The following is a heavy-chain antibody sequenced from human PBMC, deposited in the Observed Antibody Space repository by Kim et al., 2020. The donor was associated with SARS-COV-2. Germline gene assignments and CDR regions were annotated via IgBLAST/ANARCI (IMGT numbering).Heavy chain of an antibody. V-gene: IGHV3-30*04. D-gene: IGHD3-22*01. CDR1: GFTFNNYA. CDR3: ASPYGSGYYSYVDN. Sequence: GGSLRLSCAASGFTFNNYAMNWVRQAPGKGLEWVAVISYDGSNKYYADSVKGRFTISRDNSKNTLYLQMNSLRAEDTAVYYCASPYGSGYYSYVDNWGQGTLVTISS. CDR2: ISYDGSNK. J-gene: IGHJ4*02.